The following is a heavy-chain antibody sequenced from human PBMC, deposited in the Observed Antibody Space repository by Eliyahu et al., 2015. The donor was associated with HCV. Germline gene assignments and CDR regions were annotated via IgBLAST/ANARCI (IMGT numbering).Heavy chain of an antibody. CDR2: TYYRSKWYN. CDR3: ASGRYTAFDI. Sequence: QVQLRQSGPGLVKPSQTLXLTCAISGDSVSRXGAAWNWXRQSPSRGLEWLGRTYYRSKWYNEYAVSVKSRINIDPDTSKNQFSLQLNSVTPEDTALYYCASGRYTAFDIWGQGTMVTVSS. D-gene: IGHD3-16*02. CDR1: GDSVSRXGAA. V-gene: IGHV6-1*01. J-gene: IGHJ3*02.